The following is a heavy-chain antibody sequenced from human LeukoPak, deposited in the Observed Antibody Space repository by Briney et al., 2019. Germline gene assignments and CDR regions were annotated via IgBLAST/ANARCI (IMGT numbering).Heavy chain of an antibody. CDR1: GGSISSYY. CDR3: ARRPPYGDYDL. CDR2: IYYSGST. D-gene: IGHD4-17*01. V-gene: IGHV4-59*08. Sequence: SETLSLTCTVSGGSISSYYWSWIRQPPGKGLEWIGYIYYSGSTNYNPSLKSRVTISVDTSKNQSSLKLSSVTAADTAVYYCARRPPYGDYDLWGRGTLVTVSS. J-gene: IGHJ2*01.